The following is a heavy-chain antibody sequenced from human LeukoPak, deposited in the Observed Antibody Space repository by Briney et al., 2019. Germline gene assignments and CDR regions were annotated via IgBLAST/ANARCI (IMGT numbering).Heavy chain of an antibody. Sequence: SETLSLTCTVSGGSISSSNNYWGWIRQPPGKGLEWIGSIYYSVNAYYNPSLKSRVTISLDTSKNQFSLKLSSVTAADTAVYYCARRIVVVPAAMLDAFDIWGQGTVVTVSS. CDR2: IYYSVNA. CDR3: ARRIVVVPAAMLDAFDI. CDR1: GGSISSSNNY. J-gene: IGHJ3*02. D-gene: IGHD2-2*01. V-gene: IGHV4-39*07.